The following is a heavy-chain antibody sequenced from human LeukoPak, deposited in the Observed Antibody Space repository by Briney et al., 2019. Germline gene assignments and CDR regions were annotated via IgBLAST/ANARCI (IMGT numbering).Heavy chain of an antibody. J-gene: IGHJ4*02. CDR2: ISGSGNSI. CDR3: AGDNIENGDLDYLDS. Sequence: GGSLRLSCVASGFIFYSYEMNWVRQAPGKGLEWVAYISGSGNSIYYADSLKGRFTISRDNTKNSLYLHMSSLRAEDTAVYYCAGDNIENGDLDYLDSWGQGTLVTVSS. CDR1: GFIFYSYE. V-gene: IGHV3-48*03. D-gene: IGHD4-17*01.